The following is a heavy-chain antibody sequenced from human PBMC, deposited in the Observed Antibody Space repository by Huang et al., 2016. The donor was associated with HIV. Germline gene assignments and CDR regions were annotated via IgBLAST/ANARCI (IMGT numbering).Heavy chain of an antibody. CDR2: FAPEHGET. J-gene: IGHJ3*02. CDR1: GYTLTELS. V-gene: IGHV1-24*01. CDR3: AAGYDTYYDI. Sequence: QVQLVQSGAEVKKPGASVNVSCKVSGYTLTELSIHWVRQAPGKGLEWMGGFAPEHGETIYAQNFQGRVTMTEDTSTDTAYMELHSLRPEDTAVYYCAAGYDTYYDIWGQGTMVIASS. D-gene: IGHD2-21*01.